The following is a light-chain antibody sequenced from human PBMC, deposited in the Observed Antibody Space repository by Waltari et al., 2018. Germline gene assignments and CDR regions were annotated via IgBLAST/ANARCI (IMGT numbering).Light chain of an antibody. Sequence: DIQMTQSPSSLPASVGDSVTITCRTSQRVSGYLNWYQQKPGQAPKLLIYAASSLQSGVPSRFSGRRFGKDFTLTINGLQPEDFAVYYCQQTDSNFRTFGQGTKVDVK. CDR3: QQTDSNFRT. J-gene: IGKJ1*01. V-gene: IGKV1-39*01. CDR2: AAS. CDR1: QRVSGY.